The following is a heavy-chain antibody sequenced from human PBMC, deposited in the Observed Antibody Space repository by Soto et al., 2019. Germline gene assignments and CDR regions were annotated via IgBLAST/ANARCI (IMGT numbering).Heavy chain of an antibody. V-gene: IGHV3-30*18. D-gene: IGHD2-8*02. J-gene: IGHJ4*02. Sequence: GGSLRLSCAASGFTFSSYGMHWVRQAPGKGLEWVAVVSYDGSNKYYADSVKGRFTISRDNSKNTLYLQMNSLRAEDTAVYYCAKGRSADWCFDYWGQGTLVTVSS. CDR1: GFTFSSYG. CDR3: AKGRSADWCFDY. CDR2: VSYDGSNK.